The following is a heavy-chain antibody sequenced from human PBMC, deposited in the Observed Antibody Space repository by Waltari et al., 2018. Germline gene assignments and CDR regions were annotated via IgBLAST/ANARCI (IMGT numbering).Heavy chain of an antibody. CDR2: INPSGGSA. CDR1: GFHFVNSH. V-gene: IGHV1-46*01. Sequence: QVQLVLSGAEVKKPGASVNVSCKALGFHFVNSHIHWVRQAPGHGLEWMGKINPSGGSAGYPQKFKGRITMTRDTSTGTVYMVLSSLTSEDTAVYFCARVPPGPYYFDHWGQGTLVTVSS. CDR3: ARVPPGPYYFDH. J-gene: IGHJ4*02.